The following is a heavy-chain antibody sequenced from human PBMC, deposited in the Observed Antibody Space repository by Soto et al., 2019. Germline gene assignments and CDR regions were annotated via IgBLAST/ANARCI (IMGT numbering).Heavy chain of an antibody. V-gene: IGHV4-59*01. CDR3: ARSKYSSSPRY. CDR1: GGSISSYY. Sequence: QVQLQESGPGLVKPSETLSLTCTVSGGSISSYYWSWIRQPPGKGLEWIGYIYYSGSTNYNPSLKSRVTISVDTSKNQFSLKLSSVTAADTAVYYWARSKYSSSPRYWGQGTLVTVSS. CDR2: IYYSGST. D-gene: IGHD6-6*01. J-gene: IGHJ4*02.